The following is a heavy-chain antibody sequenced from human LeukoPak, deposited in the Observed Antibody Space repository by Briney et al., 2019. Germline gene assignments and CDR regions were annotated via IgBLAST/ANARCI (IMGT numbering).Heavy chain of an antibody. D-gene: IGHD4-11*01. J-gene: IGHJ5*02. V-gene: IGHV3-15*01. CDR2: VKSKTDGGTR. Sequence: GGSLRLSCAASGFTFSNYAMSWVRQPPGKGLEYIGRVKSKTDGGTRDHAAPVKGRFIISRDDSKNTLYLQMNSPRSEDTAVYYCTTGDSSTWGQGTLVTVSS. CDR3: TTGDSST. CDR1: GFTFSNYA.